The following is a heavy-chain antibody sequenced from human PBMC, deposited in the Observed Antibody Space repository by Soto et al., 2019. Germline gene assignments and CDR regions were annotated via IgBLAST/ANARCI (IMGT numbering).Heavy chain of an antibody. V-gene: IGHV1-8*01. D-gene: IGHD3-3*01. CDR3: ARDLDDSSHFDY. J-gene: IGHJ4*02. CDR1: GYTFTSYD. Sequence: GASVKVSCKASGYTFTSYDINWVRLATGQGLEWMGWMNPNSGNTAYAQKFQGRVTMTRDTSTSTVYMELSSLRSEDTAVYYCARDLDDSSHFDYWGQGTLVTVSS. CDR2: MNPNSGNT.